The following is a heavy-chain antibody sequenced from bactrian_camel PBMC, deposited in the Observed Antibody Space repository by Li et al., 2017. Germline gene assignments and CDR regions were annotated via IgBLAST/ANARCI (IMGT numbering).Heavy chain of an antibody. CDR3: AARRRVYSSYV. CDR2: IDNHGSV. V-gene: IGHV3S53*01. Sequence: QVQLVESGGGSVQAGGSLRLSCAASANTRSRCMGWFRQAPGKEREVVATIDNHGSVSFQRSVLGRFTISKDNAKNTLYLQMDSLKPEDTAMYYCAARRRVYSSYVWGLGTQVTVS. D-gene: IGHD2*01. CDR1: ANTRSRC. J-gene: IGHJ4*01.